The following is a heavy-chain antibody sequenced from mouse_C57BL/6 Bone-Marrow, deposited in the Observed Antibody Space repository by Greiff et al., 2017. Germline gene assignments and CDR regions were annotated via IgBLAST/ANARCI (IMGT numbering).Heavy chain of an antibody. Sequence: VQLQQSGAELVRPGTSVKLSCTASGYTFTNYWIRWVKQRPGHGLEWIGVIDPGGGYTNYNEKFKGKATLTADTSSSTAYMQFSSLTSEDSAIYYCASSDCGSSFFAYWGQGTLVTVSA. CDR3: ASSDCGSSFFAY. V-gene: IGHV1-63*01. D-gene: IGHD1-1*01. CDR1: GYTFTNYW. CDR2: IDPGGGYT. J-gene: IGHJ3*01.